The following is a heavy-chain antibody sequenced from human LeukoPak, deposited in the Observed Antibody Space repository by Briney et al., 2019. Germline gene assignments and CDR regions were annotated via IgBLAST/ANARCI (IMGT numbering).Heavy chain of an antibody. Sequence: SETLSLTCTVSGGSISSYYGSWIRQPPGKGLEWIGYIYYSGSTNYNPSLKSRVTISVDTSKNQFSLKLSSVTAADTAVYHCAKVLNGILRGNFDYWGQGTLVTVSS. CDR3: AKVLNGILRGNFDY. CDR1: GGSISSYY. V-gene: IGHV4-59*01. D-gene: IGHD2/OR15-2a*01. J-gene: IGHJ4*02. CDR2: IYYSGST.